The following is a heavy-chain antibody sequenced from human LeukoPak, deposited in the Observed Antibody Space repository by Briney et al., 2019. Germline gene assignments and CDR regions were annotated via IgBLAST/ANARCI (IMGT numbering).Heavy chain of an antibody. CDR2: IYYSGST. J-gene: IGHJ4*02. D-gene: IGHD2-2*01. Sequence: SETLSLTCTVSGGSISNYYWSWIRQPPGKGLEWIGYIYYSGSTNYNPSLKSRVTISVDTSKNQFSLKLSSVTAADTAVYYCARGGYCSSTSCYCDYWGQGTLVTVSS. V-gene: IGHV4-59*01. CDR3: ARGGYCSSTSCYCDY. CDR1: GGSISNYY.